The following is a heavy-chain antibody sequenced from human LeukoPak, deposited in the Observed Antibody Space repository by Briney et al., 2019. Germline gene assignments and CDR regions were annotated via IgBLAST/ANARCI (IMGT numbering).Heavy chain of an antibody. D-gene: IGHD2-21*01. CDR2: ISISGDST. V-gene: IGHV3-23*01. CDR3: ARSVIHGVYCGMDV. J-gene: IGHJ6*02. CDR1: GFTFSSYG. Sequence: AGGSLRLSCAASGFTFSSYGMSWVRQAPGKGLEWVSGISISGDSTYYADSVKGRFTISRDNSKNTLYLQMNSLRAEDTAVYCCARSVIHGVYCGMDVWGQGTTVTVSS.